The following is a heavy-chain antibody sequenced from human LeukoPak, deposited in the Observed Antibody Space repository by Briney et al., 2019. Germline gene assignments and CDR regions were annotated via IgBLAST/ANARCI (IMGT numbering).Heavy chain of an antibody. CDR1: GGSFSGYY. CDR3: ARVVGATTHYYYMDV. D-gene: IGHD1-26*01. J-gene: IGHJ6*03. V-gene: IGHV4-34*01. Sequence: SETLSLTCGVYGGSFSGYYWGWIRQPPGKGLEWIGSIYYSGSTYYNPSLKSRVTISVDTSKNQFSLKLSSVTAADTAVYYCARVVGATTHYYYMDVWGKGTTVTVSS. CDR2: IYYSGST.